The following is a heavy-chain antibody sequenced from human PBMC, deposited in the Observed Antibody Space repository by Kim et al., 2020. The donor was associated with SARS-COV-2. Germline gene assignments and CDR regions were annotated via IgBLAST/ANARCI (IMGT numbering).Heavy chain of an antibody. CDR2: VSWDGGTT. V-gene: IGHV3-43*01. Sequence: GGSLRLSCAASGFNFDHYIMHWVRQAPGKGLEWVSLVSWDGGTTYYADSVKGRFTISRDNTKKSLFLQMNSLRTEDTALYYCAKDHGSGYYYYGMDVWGPGTTVTVSS. J-gene: IGHJ6*02. CDR1: GFNFDHYI. CDR3: AKDHGSGYYYYGMDV. D-gene: IGHD3-10*01.